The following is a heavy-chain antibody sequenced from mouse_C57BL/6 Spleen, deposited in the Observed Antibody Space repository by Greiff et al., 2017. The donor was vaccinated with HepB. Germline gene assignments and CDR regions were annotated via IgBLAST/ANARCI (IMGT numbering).Heavy chain of an antibody. J-gene: IGHJ1*03. V-gene: IGHV1-54*01. CDR2: INPGSGGT. D-gene: IGHD2-3*01. CDR1: GYAFTNYL. CDR3: ARFYDGYWYFDV. Sequence: VKLQQSGAELVRPGTSVKVSCKASGYAFTNYLIEWVKQRPGQGLEWIGVINPGSGGTNYNEKFKGKATLTADKSSSTAYMQLSSLTSEDSAVYFCARFYDGYWYFDVWGTGTTVTVSS.